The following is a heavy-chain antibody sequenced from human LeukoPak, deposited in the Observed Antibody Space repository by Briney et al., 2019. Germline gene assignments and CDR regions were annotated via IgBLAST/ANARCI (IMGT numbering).Heavy chain of an antibody. CDR1: GFSFSIRG. J-gene: IGHJ6*03. Sequence: PGESLRLSCATSGFSFSIRGMNWVRHRPGKGLEWVSYISPWSETIYYAESVKGRFTVSRDDAEKSLYLQMNTLSVEDTAVYYCARIDGPTVYTYYMDLWGKGTTVTVAS. CDR2: ISPWSETI. V-gene: IGHV3-48*04. CDR3: ARIDGPTVYTYYMDL. D-gene: IGHD3-16*01.